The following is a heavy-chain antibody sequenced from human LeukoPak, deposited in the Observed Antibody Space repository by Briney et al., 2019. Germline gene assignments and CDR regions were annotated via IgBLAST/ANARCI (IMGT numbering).Heavy chain of an antibody. J-gene: IGHJ4*02. Sequence: KTSETLSLTCTVSGGSISSYYWSWIRQPPGKGLEWIGYIYYSGSTNYNPSLKSRVTISVDTSKNQFSLKLSSVTAADTAVYYCARALFGGPYYFDYWGQGTLVTVSS. CDR3: ARALFGGPYYFDY. D-gene: IGHD2-21*01. CDR2: IYYSGST. V-gene: IGHV4-59*08. CDR1: GGSISSYY.